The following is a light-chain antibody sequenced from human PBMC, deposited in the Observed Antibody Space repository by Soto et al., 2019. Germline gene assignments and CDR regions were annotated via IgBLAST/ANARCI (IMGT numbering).Light chain of an antibody. J-gene: IGKJ1*01. CDR3: QQDYNLPPRT. V-gene: IGKV3D-7*01. Sequence: PGERFTLSCRASQSVSSSYLTWYQQKPGQAPRLLIYGASTRATSIPARFSGSGCGTDFTLTISSLQPEDFAVYYCQQDYNLPPRTFSTGTKVEIK. CDR2: GAS. CDR1: QSVSSSY.